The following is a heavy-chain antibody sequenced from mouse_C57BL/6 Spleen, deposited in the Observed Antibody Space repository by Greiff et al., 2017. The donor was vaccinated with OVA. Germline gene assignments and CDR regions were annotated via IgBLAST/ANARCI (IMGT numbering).Heavy chain of an antibody. CDR3: ARAGVYYGNYVGYYFDY. D-gene: IGHD2-1*01. CDR1: GFTFSDYY. Sequence: EVKLVESEGGLVQPGSSMKLSCTASGFTFSDYYMAWVRQVPEKGLEWVANINYDGSSTYYLDSLKSRFIISRDNAKNILYLQMSSLKSEDTATYYCARAGVYYGNYVGYYFDYWGQGTTLTVSS. J-gene: IGHJ2*01. CDR2: INYDGSST. V-gene: IGHV5-16*01.